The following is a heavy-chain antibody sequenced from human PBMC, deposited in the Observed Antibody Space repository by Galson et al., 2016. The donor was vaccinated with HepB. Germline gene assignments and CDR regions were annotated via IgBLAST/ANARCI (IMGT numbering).Heavy chain of an antibody. J-gene: IGHJ5*02. D-gene: IGHD1-1*01. CDR1: GVSISTDNW. V-gene: IGHV4-4*02. CDR2: IYHSGTT. CDR3: ARGQLIHGFDP. Sequence: LSLTCAVSGVSISTDNWWSWVRQPPGKGLEWIGEIYHSGTTNCNPSLMSRVTISVDKSKNQFSLKLHSVTAADTAVYYCARGQLIHGFDPWGQGTLVTVSS.